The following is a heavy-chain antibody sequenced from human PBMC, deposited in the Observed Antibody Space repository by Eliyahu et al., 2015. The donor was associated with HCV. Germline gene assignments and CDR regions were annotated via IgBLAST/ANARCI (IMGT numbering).Heavy chain of an antibody. CDR2: IKRNVDGGTV. CDR3: STYSGYNSA. V-gene: IGHV3-15*01. CDR1: GFSFSDXA. J-gene: IGHJ4*02. Sequence: EVLLVESGGGLVKPGGSLRLSCAASGFSFSDXAMSWVRQAPGKGLEWVARIKRNVDGGTVEYGAPVKGRFTMSRDDSKNTLYLQMNSLKIDDTAVYYCSTYSGYNSAWGRGTLVTVSS. D-gene: IGHD5-24*01.